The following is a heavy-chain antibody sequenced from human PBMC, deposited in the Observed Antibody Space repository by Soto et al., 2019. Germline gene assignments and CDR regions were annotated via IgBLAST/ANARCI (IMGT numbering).Heavy chain of an antibody. V-gene: IGHV1-18*01. J-gene: IGHJ4*02. Sequence: ASVKVSCKASGCTFTNYGISWVRQAPGQGLEWMGWIHTHNGHTNYAQKLQGRVTMTTDTSTSTAYMELRSLRSDDTAVYFCARDYYCDYWGQGTQVTVSS. CDR3: ARDYYCDY. CDR2: IHTHNGHT. CDR1: GCTFTNYG.